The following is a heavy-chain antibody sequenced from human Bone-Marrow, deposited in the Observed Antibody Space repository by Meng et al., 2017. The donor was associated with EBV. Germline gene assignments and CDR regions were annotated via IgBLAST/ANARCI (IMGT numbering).Heavy chain of an antibody. CDR3: ARSPYDILTGLFDY. V-gene: IGHV1-69*01. Sequence: QVDLGQSGAGVNKPGSSGKVSCKSSGGTFSSYAISWVRQAPGQGLEWMGGIIPIFGTANYAQKFQGRVTITADESTSTAYMELSSLRSEDTAVYYCARSPYDILTGLFDYWGQGTLVTVSS. J-gene: IGHJ4*02. CDR1: GGTFSSYA. CDR2: IIPIFGTA. D-gene: IGHD3-9*01.